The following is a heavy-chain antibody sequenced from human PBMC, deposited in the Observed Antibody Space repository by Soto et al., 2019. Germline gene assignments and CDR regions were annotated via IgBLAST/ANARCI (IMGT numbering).Heavy chain of an antibody. D-gene: IGHD1-26*01. V-gene: IGHV3-30*03. CDR1: GFSFRNFG. Sequence: GGSLGLSCAASGFSFRNFGMQWVRRAPGKGLEWVATISGDGNDKYYPDSMKGRFTISRDNFNNTLYLQLNGLRPEDTAVYHCIQGASTAHHPFDSWGQEVLVTVAS. CDR2: ISGDGNDK. CDR3: IQGASTAHHPFDS. J-gene: IGHJ4*02.